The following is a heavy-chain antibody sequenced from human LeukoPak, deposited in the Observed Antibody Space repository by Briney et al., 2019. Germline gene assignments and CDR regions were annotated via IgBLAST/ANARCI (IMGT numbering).Heavy chain of an antibody. D-gene: IGHD2-21*01. CDR3: ARLWGSVSGYFDY. CDR1: GFTFSSHG. CDR2: IKSDGSST. V-gene: IGHV3-74*01. Sequence: GGSLRLSCAASGFTFSSHGMHWVRQAPGKGLVWVSRIKSDGSSTTYADSVRGRFTISRDNAKNTLYLQVNSLRAEDTAVYYCARLWGSVSGYFDYWGQGTLVTVSS. J-gene: IGHJ4*02.